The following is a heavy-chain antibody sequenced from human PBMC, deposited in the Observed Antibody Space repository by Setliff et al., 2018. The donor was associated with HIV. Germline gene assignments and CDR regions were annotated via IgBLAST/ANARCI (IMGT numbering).Heavy chain of an antibody. V-gene: IGHV4-61*01. J-gene: IGHJ4*02. CDR2: IYNSGST. Sequence: PSETLSLTCSVSGGSISSISYYWTWIRQAPGKGLEWIGHIYNSGSTIYNPSLKSRVSLSVDTSKKKLSLKLTSVTAADTAFYYCASLNLGLADLIDSWGQGTLVTVSS. CDR3: ASLNLGLADLIDS. CDR1: GGSISSISYY. D-gene: IGHD6-19*01.